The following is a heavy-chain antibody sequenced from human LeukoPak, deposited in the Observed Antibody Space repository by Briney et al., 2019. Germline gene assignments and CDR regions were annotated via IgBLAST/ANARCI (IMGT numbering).Heavy chain of an antibody. V-gene: IGHV1-46*01. Sequence: ASVKVSCKASGYTFTSYYMHWVRQAPGQGLEWMGIINPSGGSTSYAQKFQGRVTMTRDMSTSTVYMELSSLRSEDTAVYYCARDLVREQADIWGQGTMVTVSS. J-gene: IGHJ3*02. CDR1: GYTFTSYY. D-gene: IGHD6-6*01. CDR2: INPSGGST. CDR3: ARDLVREQADI.